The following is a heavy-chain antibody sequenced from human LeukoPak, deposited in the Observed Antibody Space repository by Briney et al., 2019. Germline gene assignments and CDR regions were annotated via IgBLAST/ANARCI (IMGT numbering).Heavy chain of an antibody. CDR3: AKDREDYYDSSGYWDY. CDR1: GFTFSSYA. D-gene: IGHD3-22*01. Sequence: GGSLRLSCAASGFTFSSYAMSWVRQAPGKGLEWVSAISGSGGSTYNADSVKGRFTISRDNSKNTLYLQMNSLRAEDTAVYYCAKDREDYYDSSGYWDYWGQGTLVTVSS. V-gene: IGHV3-23*01. CDR2: ISGSGGST. J-gene: IGHJ4*02.